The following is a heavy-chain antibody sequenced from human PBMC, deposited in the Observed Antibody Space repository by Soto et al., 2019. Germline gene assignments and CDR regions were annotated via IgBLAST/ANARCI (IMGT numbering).Heavy chain of an antibody. CDR2: IYTSGST. J-gene: IGHJ3*02. Sequence: PSETLSLTCTVSGGSISSYYWSWIRQPAGKGPEWIGRIYTSGSTNYNPSLKSRVTMSVDTSKNQFSLKLSSVTAADTAVYYCARALIAARPGAFDIWGQGTMVTVSS. D-gene: IGHD6-6*01. CDR3: ARALIAARPGAFDI. CDR1: GGSISSYY. V-gene: IGHV4-4*07.